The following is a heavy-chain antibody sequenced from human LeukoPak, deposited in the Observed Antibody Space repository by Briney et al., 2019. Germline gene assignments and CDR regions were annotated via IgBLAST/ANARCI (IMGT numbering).Heavy chain of an antibody. J-gene: IGHJ6*02. CDR1: GFTFDDYA. CDR3: AKAIYSSSWYLYGMDV. CDR2: ISWNSGSI. Sequence: PGGSLRLSCAASGFTFDDYAMHWVRQPPGKGLEWVSGISWNSGSIGYADSVKGRFTISRDNAKNYLYLQMNSLRAEDTALYYCAKAIYSSSWYLYGMDVWGQGTTVTVSS. D-gene: IGHD6-13*01. V-gene: IGHV3-9*01.